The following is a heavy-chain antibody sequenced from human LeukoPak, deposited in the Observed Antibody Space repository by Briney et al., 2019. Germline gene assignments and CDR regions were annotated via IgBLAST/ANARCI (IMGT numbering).Heavy chain of an antibody. CDR1: GYTFTGYY. Sequence: SVKVSCKASGYTFTGYYMHWVRQAPGQGLEWMGRISPNSGGTNCAQKFQGRVTMTRDTSISAAYMELSSLRSEDTAVYYCARVAVPRTFDYWGQGTLVTVSS. J-gene: IGHJ4*02. D-gene: IGHD6-19*01. V-gene: IGHV1-2*06. CDR2: ISPNSGGT. CDR3: ARVAVPRTFDY.